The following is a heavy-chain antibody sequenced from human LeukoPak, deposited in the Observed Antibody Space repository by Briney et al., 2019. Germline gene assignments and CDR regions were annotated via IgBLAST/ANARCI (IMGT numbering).Heavy chain of an antibody. CDR3: ARCLATVVTEWAFDI. CDR2: IYYSGST. V-gene: IGHV4-31*03. D-gene: IGHD4-23*01. Sequence: PSQTLSLTCTVSGGSISSGGYYWSWIRRHPGTGLEWIGYIYYSGSTYYNPSLKSRVSISVDTSKNQFSLKLSSVTAADTAVYYCARCLATVVTEWAFDIWGQGTMVTVSS. CDR1: GGSISSGGYY. J-gene: IGHJ3*02.